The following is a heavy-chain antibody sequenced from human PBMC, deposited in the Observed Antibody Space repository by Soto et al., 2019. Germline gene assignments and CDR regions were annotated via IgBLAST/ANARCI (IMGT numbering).Heavy chain of an antibody. CDR2: ISSSSSTI. J-gene: IGHJ4*02. CDR3: ARDSFKSSGWVHFDY. Sequence: QVQLVESGGGLVKPGGSLRLSCGASGFTFSDYYMSWIRQAPGKGLEWVSYISSSSSTIYYADSVKGRFTISRDNAKNSLYLQMNSLRDEDTAVYYCARDSFKSSGWVHFDYWGQGTLVTVSS. CDR1: GFTFSDYY. V-gene: IGHV3-11*04. D-gene: IGHD6-19*01.